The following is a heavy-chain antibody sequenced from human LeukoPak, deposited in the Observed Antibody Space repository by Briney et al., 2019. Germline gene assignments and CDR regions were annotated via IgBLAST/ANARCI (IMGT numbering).Heavy chain of an antibody. V-gene: IGHV3-66*01. CDR2: IYSGGST. Sequence: GGSLRLSCSASGFSFSNFAMNWVRQAPGKGLEWVSVIYSGGSTYYADSVKGRFTISRDNSKNTLYLQMNSLRAEDTAVYYCNGVSTVIRDYWGQGTLVTVSS. J-gene: IGHJ4*02. D-gene: IGHD2-8*01. CDR1: GFSFSNFA. CDR3: NGVSTVIRDY.